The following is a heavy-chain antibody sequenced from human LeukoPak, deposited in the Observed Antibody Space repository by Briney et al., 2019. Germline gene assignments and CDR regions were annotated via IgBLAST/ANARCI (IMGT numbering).Heavy chain of an antibody. CDR2: IYYSGST. V-gene: IGHV4-59*01. CDR3: ARGGDSSGYYYPVFDY. Sequence: SETLSLTRTVSGGSISSYYWSWIRQPPGKGLEWIGYIYYSGSTNYNPSLKSRVTISVDTSKNQFSLKLSSVTAADTAVYYCARGGDSSGYYYPVFDYWGQGTLATVSS. CDR1: GGSISSYY. J-gene: IGHJ4*02. D-gene: IGHD3-22*01.